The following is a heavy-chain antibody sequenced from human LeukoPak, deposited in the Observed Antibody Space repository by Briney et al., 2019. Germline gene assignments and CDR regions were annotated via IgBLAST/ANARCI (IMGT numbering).Heavy chain of an antibody. J-gene: IGHJ4*02. CDR1: GYTFTSYA. D-gene: IGHD5-12*01. CDR3: AARIVATTRFDY. V-gene: IGHV1-3*01. Sequence: ASVKVSCKASGYTFTSYAMHWVRQAPGQRLEWMGWINAGNGNTKYSQKFQGRVTITRDTSASTAYMELSSLRSDDTAVYYCAARIVATTRFDYWGQGTLVTVSS. CDR2: INAGNGNT.